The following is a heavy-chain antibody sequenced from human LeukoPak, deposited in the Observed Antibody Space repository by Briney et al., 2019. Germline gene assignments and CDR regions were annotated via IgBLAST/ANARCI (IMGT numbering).Heavy chain of an antibody. CDR2: IWYDGSNK. CDR3: ARDRSSTSFIVVVPAGPDY. CDR1: GFTFSKYA. Sequence: PGGSLRLSCAASGFTFSKYAMSWVRQAPGKGLEWVAVIWYDGSNKYYADSVKGRFTISRDNSKNTLYLQMNSLRAEDTAVYYCARDRSSTSFIVVVPAGPDYWGQGTLVTVSS. V-gene: IGHV3-33*08. D-gene: IGHD2-2*01. J-gene: IGHJ4*02.